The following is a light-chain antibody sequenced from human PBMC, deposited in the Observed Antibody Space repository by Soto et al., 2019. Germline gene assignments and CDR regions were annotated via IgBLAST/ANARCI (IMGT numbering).Light chain of an antibody. CDR1: QTISSW. CDR3: QQYNGYSRT. V-gene: IGKV1-5*01. CDR2: DVS. J-gene: IGKJ1*01. Sequence: DIQVTQSPYTLSASVGDRVTITCRASQTISSWLAWYQQKPGKAPYLLISDVSSLERGVPSRFSGSGSGTEFTLTISSMQPNDFATFYCQQYNGYSRTFGQGTKVDIK.